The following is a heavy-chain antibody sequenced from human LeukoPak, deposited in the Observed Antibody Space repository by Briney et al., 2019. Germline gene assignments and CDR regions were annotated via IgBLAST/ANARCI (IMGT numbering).Heavy chain of an antibody. CDR2: IYYSGST. Sequence: SETLSLTCAVYGGSFSGYYWSWIRQPPGKGLEWIGYIYYSGSTRYNPSLKSRVTISVDTSKNQFSLNLSSVTAADTAVYYCARVNWNYVDYWGQGTLVTVSS. CDR3: ARVNWNYVDY. J-gene: IGHJ4*02. V-gene: IGHV4-34*11. D-gene: IGHD1-1*01. CDR1: GGSFSGYY.